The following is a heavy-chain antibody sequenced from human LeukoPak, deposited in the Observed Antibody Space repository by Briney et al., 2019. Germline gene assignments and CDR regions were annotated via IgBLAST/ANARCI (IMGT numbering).Heavy chain of an antibody. D-gene: IGHD3-10*01. CDR2: ISGSATRT. V-gene: IGHV3-23*01. J-gene: IGHJ4*02. CDR1: GFTFSTFA. Sequence: GGSLRLSCAASGFTFSTFAISWVRQAPGKGLEWVSTISGSATRTYYADSVKGRFTISRDNAKNTLYLQMNSLRAEDTAVYYCARDPQMVRGVILDYWGQGTLVTVSS. CDR3: ARDPQMVRGVILDY.